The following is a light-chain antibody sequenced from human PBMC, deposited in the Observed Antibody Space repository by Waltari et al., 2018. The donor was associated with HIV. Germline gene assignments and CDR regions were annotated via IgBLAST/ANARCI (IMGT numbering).Light chain of an antibody. Sequence: QSALTQPPSASGSPGQSVTISCTGTSSDVGYNYVSWYQQHPGKAPILMIYEVTKRPSVVPDRFSGSKSGNTASLTVSGLQAEDEADYYCSSYGGSNNYVFGTGTKVTVL. J-gene: IGLJ1*01. CDR3: SSYGGSNNYV. V-gene: IGLV2-8*01. CDR1: SSDVGYNY. CDR2: EVT.